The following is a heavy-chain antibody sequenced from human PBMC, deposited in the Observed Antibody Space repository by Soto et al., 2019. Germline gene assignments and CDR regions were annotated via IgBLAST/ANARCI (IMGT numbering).Heavy chain of an antibody. J-gene: IGHJ5*02. CDR2: IHPEGSN. CDR3: AEEEWHGTHWFEP. Sequence: LQLQESGSGLVKPSQTLSLTCAVSGGSISDGHHSWSSIRQPPGKGPEWIGYIHPEGSNYYNPPLKGRVTMSVDRSKNQFSLNLISVTAADTAVYYCAEEEWHGTHWFEPWGQGTLVTVSS. D-gene: IGHD3-3*01. V-gene: IGHV4-30-2*01. CDR1: GGSISDGHHS.